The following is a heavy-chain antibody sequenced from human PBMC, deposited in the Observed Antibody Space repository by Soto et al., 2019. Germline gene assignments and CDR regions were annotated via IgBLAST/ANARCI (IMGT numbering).Heavy chain of an antibody. J-gene: IGHJ3*02. CDR1: GGSISSGGYY. V-gene: IGHV4-31*03. CDR3: ARTRGKTYYDYIWGSYRYNDAFDI. CDR2: IYYSGST. D-gene: IGHD3-16*02. Sequence: SETLSLTCTVSGGSISSGGYYWSWIRQHPGKGLEWIGYIYYSGSTYYNPSLKSRVTISVDTSKNQFSLKLSSVTAADTAVYYCARTRGKTYYDYIWGSYRYNDAFDIWGQGTMVTVSS.